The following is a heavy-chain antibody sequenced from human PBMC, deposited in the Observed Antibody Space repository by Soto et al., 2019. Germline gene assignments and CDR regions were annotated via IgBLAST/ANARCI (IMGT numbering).Heavy chain of an antibody. CDR1: GGTFSSYA. CDR3: ARDVYYDILTGSGRTYGMDV. J-gene: IGHJ6*02. D-gene: IGHD3-9*01. Sequence: GASVKVSCKASGGTFSSYAISWVRQAPGQGLEWMGGIIPIFGTANYAQKFQGRVTITADESTSTAYMELSSLRSEDTAVYYCARDVYYDILTGSGRTYGMDVWGQGTTVTVSS. CDR2: IIPIFGTA. V-gene: IGHV1-69*13.